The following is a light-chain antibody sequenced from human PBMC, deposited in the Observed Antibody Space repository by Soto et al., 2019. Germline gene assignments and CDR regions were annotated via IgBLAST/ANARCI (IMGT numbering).Light chain of an antibody. Sequence: VMTQSPATLSVSPGERATLSCRASQSLRSSLAWYQQKPGQAPRLLIYGASTRATDMPGTFSGRGSGTELTITISSLRPEDFGVYYGQQRSNWPRTFGQGTKVDIK. CDR2: GAS. V-gene: IGKV3-15*01. CDR3: QQRSNWPRT. CDR1: QSLRSS. J-gene: IGKJ1*01.